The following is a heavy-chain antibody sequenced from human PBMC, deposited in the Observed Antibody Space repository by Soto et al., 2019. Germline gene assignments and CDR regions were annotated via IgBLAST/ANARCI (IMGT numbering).Heavy chain of an antibody. Sequence: GGSLRLSCAASGFTFSDYYMSWIRQAPGKGLEWVSYISSSSSYTNYADSVKGRFTISRDNAKNSLYLQMNSLRAEDTAVYYCARDPWCSGGSCYKKNNDYGDHPRHFYFDYWGQGTLVTVSS. CDR2: ISSSSSYT. CDR1: GFTFSDYY. J-gene: IGHJ4*02. V-gene: IGHV3-11*06. CDR3: ARDPWCSGGSCYKKNNDYGDHPRHFYFDY. D-gene: IGHD2-15*01.